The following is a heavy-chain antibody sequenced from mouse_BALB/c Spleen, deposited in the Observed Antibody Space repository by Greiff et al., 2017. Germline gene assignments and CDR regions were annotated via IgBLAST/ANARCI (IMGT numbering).Heavy chain of an antibody. Sequence: EVKLMESGGGLVQPGGSMKLSCVASGFTFSNYWMNWVRQSPEKGLEWVAEIRLKSNNYATHYAESVKGRFTISRDDSKSSVYLQMNNLRAEDTGIYYCTRPVGNYEDDAMDYWGQGTSVTVSA. D-gene: IGHD2-1*01. V-gene: IGHV6-6*02. J-gene: IGHJ4*01. CDR1: GFTFSNYW. CDR3: TRPVGNYEDDAMDY. CDR2: IRLKSNNYAT.